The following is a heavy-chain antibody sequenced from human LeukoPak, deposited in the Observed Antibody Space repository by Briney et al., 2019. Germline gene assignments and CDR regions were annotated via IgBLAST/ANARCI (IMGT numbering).Heavy chain of an antibody. D-gene: IGHD3-22*01. CDR2: INWNGGST. J-gene: IGHJ4*02. V-gene: IGHV3-20*04. CDR1: GFTFEDYG. Sequence: PGGSLRLSCAASGFTFEDYGMSWVRQAPGKGLEWVSGINWNGGSTGYADSVKGRFTISRDNAKNSLYLQMNSLRAEDTALYYCARDPYDSSGYRTYYFDYWGQGTLVTVSS. CDR3: ARDPYDSSGYRTYYFDY.